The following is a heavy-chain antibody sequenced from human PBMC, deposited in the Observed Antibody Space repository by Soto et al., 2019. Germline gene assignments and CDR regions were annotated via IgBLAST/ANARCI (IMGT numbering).Heavy chain of an antibody. Sequence: QVQLMQSGAEVKKPGSSVKVSCKASGGSLSSYAINWVRQAPGQGLEWMGGIIPMFGTPNYAQKFQGRVTITADESTNTAYMELGSLRSEDTAVYYCARVIGGSGWYGSFGSWGQGTLVTVSS. CDR3: ARVIGGSGWYGSFGS. J-gene: IGHJ4*02. V-gene: IGHV1-69*01. D-gene: IGHD6-19*01. CDR1: GGSLSSYA. CDR2: IIPMFGTP.